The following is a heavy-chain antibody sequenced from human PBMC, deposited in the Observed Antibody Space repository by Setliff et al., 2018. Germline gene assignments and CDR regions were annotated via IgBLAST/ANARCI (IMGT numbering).Heavy chain of an antibody. J-gene: IGHJ5*02. Sequence: GGSLRLSCAASGFTFSSFAMSWVRQAPGKGLEWVASISGSGNKTFHADSVKGRFTISRDNSKNTLYLQMNGLRVDDSAVYHCARDLPVVTWGQGSLVTVS. V-gene: IGHV3-23*01. CDR1: GFTFSSFA. CDR3: ARDLPVVT. CDR2: ISGSGNKT. D-gene: IGHD2-15*01.